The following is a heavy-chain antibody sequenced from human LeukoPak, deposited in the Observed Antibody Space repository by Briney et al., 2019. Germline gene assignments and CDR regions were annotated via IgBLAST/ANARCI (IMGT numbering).Heavy chain of an antibody. CDR1: GGTFISYA. CDR2: IIPIFGTA. V-gene: IGHV1-69*05. Sequence: SVKVSCKASGGTFISYAISWVRQAPGQGREWMGRIIPIFGTANYAQKFQGRVTITTDESTSTAYMELSSLRSEDTAVYYCARDGGIVVPAALDYWGQGTLVTVSS. D-gene: IGHD2-2*01. J-gene: IGHJ4*02. CDR3: ARDGGIVVPAALDY.